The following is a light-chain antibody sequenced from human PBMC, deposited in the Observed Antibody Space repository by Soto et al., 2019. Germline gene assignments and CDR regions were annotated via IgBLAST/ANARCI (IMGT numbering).Light chain of an antibody. CDR2: KAS. J-gene: IGKJ1*01. CDR3: QQYKSYPWT. CDR1: QSISSW. V-gene: IGKV1-5*03. Sequence: DTHVTQSPSTLSASVGDRVTITCRASQSISSWLAWYQQKPGKAPNLLIYKASSLRSGVPSRFSGSGSGTEFTLTISSLQPDDSATYYCQQYKSYPWTFGQGTKADI.